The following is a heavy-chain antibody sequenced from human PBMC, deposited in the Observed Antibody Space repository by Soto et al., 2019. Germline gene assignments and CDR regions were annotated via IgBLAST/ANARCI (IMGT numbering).Heavy chain of an antibody. Sequence: SETLSLTCTVSGGSSSSNWWSWVRQPPGKGLEWIGEIYHSGSTNYNPSLKSRVTISVDKSKNQFSLKLSSVTAADTAVYYCARVGNTAMVTYYYYGMDVWGQGTTVTVSS. CDR2: IYHSGST. D-gene: IGHD5-18*01. CDR1: GGSSSSNW. V-gene: IGHV4-4*02. CDR3: ARVGNTAMVTYYYYGMDV. J-gene: IGHJ6*02.